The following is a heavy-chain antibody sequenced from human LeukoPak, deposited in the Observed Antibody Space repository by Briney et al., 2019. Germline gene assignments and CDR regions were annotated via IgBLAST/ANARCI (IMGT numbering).Heavy chain of an antibody. CDR1: GGSFSGYY. J-gene: IGHJ4*02. Sequence: SETLSLTCAVYGGSFSGYYWSWIRQPPGKGLEWIGEINHSGSANYNPSLKSRVTISVDTSKNQFSLKLSSVTAADTAVYYCARGVGYQLLFGVDYWGQGTLVTVSS. D-gene: IGHD2-2*01. CDR2: INHSGSA. V-gene: IGHV4-34*01. CDR3: ARGVGYQLLFGVDY.